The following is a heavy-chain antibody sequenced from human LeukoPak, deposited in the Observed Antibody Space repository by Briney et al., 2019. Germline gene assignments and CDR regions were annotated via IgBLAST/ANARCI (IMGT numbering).Heavy chain of an antibody. CDR3: ARARTAQYNWFDP. J-gene: IGHJ5*02. Sequence: GGSLRLSCAASGFTFSSYSMNWVRQAPGKGLEWVSYISSSSSTIYYADSVKGRFTISRDNAKNSLYLQMNSLRAEDTAVYYCARARTAQYNWFDPWGQGTLVTVSS. CDR1: GFTFSSYS. V-gene: IGHV3-48*01. D-gene: IGHD4-17*01. CDR2: ISSSSSTI.